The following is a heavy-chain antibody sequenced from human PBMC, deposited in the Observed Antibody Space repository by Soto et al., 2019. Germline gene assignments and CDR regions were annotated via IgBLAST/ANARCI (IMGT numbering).Heavy chain of an antibody. J-gene: IGHJ4*02. CDR2: IIPIFGTA. D-gene: IGHD6-19*01. CDR1: GGTFSSYA. CDR3: ARDQPIAVAGTVSAGVFDY. V-gene: IGHV1-69*13. Sequence: GASVKVSCKASGGTFSSYAISWVRRAPGQGLEWMGGIIPIFGTANYAQKFQGRVTITADESTSTAYMELSSLRSEDTAVYYCARDQPIAVAGTVSAGVFDYWGQGTLVTVSS.